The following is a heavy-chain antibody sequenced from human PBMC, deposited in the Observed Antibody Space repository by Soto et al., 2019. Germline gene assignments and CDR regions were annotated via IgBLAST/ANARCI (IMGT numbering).Heavy chain of an antibody. CDR2: IYYSGST. D-gene: IGHD1-26*01. CDR3: ARVMHSGSYFTFYY. V-gene: IGHV4-59*01. CDR1: GTSISRNY. Sequence: SETLSLTCTVYGTSISRNYLSWIRQPPGKVLEWSLYIYYSGSTNYNPSLKSRVTISVDTSNNQFSLKLSSVTAADSSVYYCARVMHSGSYFTFYYWGQGTLVTVSS. J-gene: IGHJ4*02.